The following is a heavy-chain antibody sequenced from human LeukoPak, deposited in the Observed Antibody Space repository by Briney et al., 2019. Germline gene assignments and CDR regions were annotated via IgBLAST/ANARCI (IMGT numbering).Heavy chain of an antibody. Sequence: SETLSLTCTVSGYSISSGYYWGWIRQPPGKGLEWIGSIYHSGSTYYNPSLKSRVTISVDTSKNQFSLKLSSVTAADTAVYYCARVRGYSSSNLGYWGQGTLVTVSS. CDR1: GYSISSGYY. D-gene: IGHD6-6*01. CDR2: IYHSGST. CDR3: ARVRGYSSSNLGY. V-gene: IGHV4-38-2*02. J-gene: IGHJ4*02.